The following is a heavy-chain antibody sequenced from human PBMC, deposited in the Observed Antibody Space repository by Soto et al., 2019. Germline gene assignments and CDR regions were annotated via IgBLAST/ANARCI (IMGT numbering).Heavy chain of an antibody. D-gene: IGHD3-22*01. J-gene: IGHJ5*02. CDR3: ARVSGYYDSSGPPKSRVSWFDP. CDR2: ISAYNGNT. V-gene: IGHV1-18*01. Sequence: QVQLVQSGAEVKKPGASVKVSCKASGYTFTSYGISWVRQAPGQGLEWMGWISAYNGNTNYAQKLQGRVTMTTDTSTSTDYMELRSLRSDDTAVYYWARVSGYYDSSGPPKSRVSWFDPWGQGTLVTVSS. CDR1: GYTFTSYG.